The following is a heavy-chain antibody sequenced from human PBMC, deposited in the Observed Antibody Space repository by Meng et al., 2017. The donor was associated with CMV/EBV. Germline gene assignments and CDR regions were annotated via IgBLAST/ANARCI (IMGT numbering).Heavy chain of an antibody. D-gene: IGHD3-16*01. CDR3: ARDSITRPWDYYYGMDV. CDR2: INPSGGST. Sequence: ASVKVSCKASGYTFTSYYMHWVRQAPGQGLEWMGIINPSGGSTSYAQKFQGRVTMTRDTSTSTVYMEPSSLRSEDTAVYYCARDSITRPWDYYYGMDVWGQGTTVTVSS. V-gene: IGHV1-46*01. CDR1: GYTFTSYY. J-gene: IGHJ6*02.